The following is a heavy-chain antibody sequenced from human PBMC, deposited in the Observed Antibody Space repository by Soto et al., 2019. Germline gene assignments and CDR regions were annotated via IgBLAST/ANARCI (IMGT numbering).Heavy chain of an antibody. V-gene: IGHV3-23*01. J-gene: IGHJ1*01. CDR2: ISGSGGST. D-gene: IGHD3-22*01. CDR1: GFTFSSYA. Sequence: EVQLLESGGGLVQPGGSLRLSCAASGFTFSSYAMSWVRQAPGKGLEWVSAISGSGGSTYYADSVKGRFTISRDNSKNTLYLQMNSLRAEDTAVYYCAKARLTMIVVVIMDFQHWGQGTLVTVSS. CDR3: AKARLTMIVVVIMDFQH.